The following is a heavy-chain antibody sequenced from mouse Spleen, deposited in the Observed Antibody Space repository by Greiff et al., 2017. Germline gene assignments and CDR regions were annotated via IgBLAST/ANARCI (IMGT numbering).Heavy chain of an antibody. D-gene: IGHD1-2*01. Sequence: QVQLQQSGAELARPGASVKLSCKASGYTFTSYGISWVKQRTGQGLEWIGEIYPRSGNTYYNEKFKGKATLTADKSSSTAYMELRSLTSEDSAVYFCARGHYGYEIYAMDYWGQGTSGTVSS. CDR1: GYTFTSYG. J-gene: IGHJ4*01. CDR2: IYPRSGNT. CDR3: ARGHYGYEIYAMDY. V-gene: IGHV1-81*01.